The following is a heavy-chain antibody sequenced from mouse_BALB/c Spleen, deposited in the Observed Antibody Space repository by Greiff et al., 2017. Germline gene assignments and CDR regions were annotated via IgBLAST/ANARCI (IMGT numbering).Heavy chain of an antibody. CDR1: GFTFTDYY. V-gene: IGHV7-3*02. J-gene: IGHJ1*01. D-gene: IGHD1-1*01. CDR3: ARAYGSYWYFDV. CDR2: IRNKANGYTT. Sequence: DVMLVESGGGLVQPGGSLRLSCATSGFTFTDYYMSWVRQPPGKALEWLGFIRNKANGYTTEYSASVKGRFTISRDNSQSILYLQMNTLRAEDSATYYCARAYGSYWYFDVWGAGTTVTVSS.